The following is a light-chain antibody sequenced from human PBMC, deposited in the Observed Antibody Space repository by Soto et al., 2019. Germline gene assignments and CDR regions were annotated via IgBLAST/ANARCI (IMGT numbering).Light chain of an antibody. J-gene: IGKJ5*01. CDR1: QSISNS. CDR3: QQYGSSPVT. Sequence: EIVLTQSPGTLSLSPGERATLSCRASQSISNSLAWYQQKPGQAPRLIINDAFNRATGIPARFSGSGSGTDFTLTISGLEPEDFAVYYCQQYGSSPVTFGQGTRLEIK. CDR2: DAF. V-gene: IGKV3-11*01.